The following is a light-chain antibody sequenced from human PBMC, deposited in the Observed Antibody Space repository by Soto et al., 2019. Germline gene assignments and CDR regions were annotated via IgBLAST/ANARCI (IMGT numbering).Light chain of an antibody. J-gene: IGKJ5*01. CDR3: QQTYTTPEIT. V-gene: IGKV1-39*01. Sequence: EIQVTQTTSSLSASVGDRVTITCRASQSIGISLNWYQLKPGKAPNLLMYGASYLKSGVPTRFSGSDSGTDFTLTISSLQPEDFATYYCQQTYTTPEITFGQGTRLGNK. CDR1: QSIGIS. CDR2: GAS.